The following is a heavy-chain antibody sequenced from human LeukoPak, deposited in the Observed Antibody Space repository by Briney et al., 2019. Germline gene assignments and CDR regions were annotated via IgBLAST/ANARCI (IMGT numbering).Heavy chain of an antibody. D-gene: IGHD3-22*01. CDR1: GGSISSGSYY. V-gene: IGHV4-61*02. CDR2: IYTSGST. Sequence: SETLSLTCTVSGGSISSGSYYWSWIRQPAGKGLEWIGRIYTSGSTNYNPSLKSRVTISVDTSKNQFSLKLSSVTAADTAVYYCARVDGYYPINRDAFDIWGLGTMVTVSS. J-gene: IGHJ3*02. CDR3: ARVDGYYPINRDAFDI.